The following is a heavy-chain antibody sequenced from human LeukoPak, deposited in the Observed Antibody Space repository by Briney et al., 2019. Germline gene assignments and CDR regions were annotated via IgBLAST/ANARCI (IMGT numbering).Heavy chain of an antibody. CDR2: ISSSSSYI. D-gene: IGHD5-18*01. J-gene: IGHJ4*02. CDR3: ARDRAMGIDY. V-gene: IGHV3-21*01. CDR1: GFTFSSYS. Sequence: GGSLRLSCAASGFTFSSYSMNWVRQAPGKGLEWVSCISSSSSYIYYADSVEGRFTISRDNAKNSLYLQMNSLRAEDTAVYYCARDRAMGIDYWGQGTLVTVSS.